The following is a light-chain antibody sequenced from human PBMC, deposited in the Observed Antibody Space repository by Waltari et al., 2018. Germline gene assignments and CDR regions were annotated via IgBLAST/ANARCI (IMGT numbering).Light chain of an antibody. CDR3: QQRRNWPLT. J-gene: IGKJ4*01. Sequence: CRASQSLSNYLAWYQQKPGQAPRLLNYDTSNRATGIPARFSGSGFGTDFTLTISSLEPEDFAVYYCQQRRNWPLTFGGGTKVEIK. V-gene: IGKV3-11*01. CDR1: QSLSNY. CDR2: DTS.